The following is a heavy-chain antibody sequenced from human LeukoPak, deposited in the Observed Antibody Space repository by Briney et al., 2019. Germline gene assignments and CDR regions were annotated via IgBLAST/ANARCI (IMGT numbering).Heavy chain of an antibody. Sequence: GGSLRLSCAASGFSFSNYAMSWVRQAPARGPEWVSSIRCGGETIYADSVKGRFTLSRDDSRNTVYLQLNNLRVEDTAIYYCAKANWVSNADAVWWGQGTQVTVSS. V-gene: IGHV3-23*01. CDR2: IRCGGET. D-gene: IGHD1-1*01. CDR3: AKANWVSNADAVW. J-gene: IGHJ4*02. CDR1: GFSFSNYA.